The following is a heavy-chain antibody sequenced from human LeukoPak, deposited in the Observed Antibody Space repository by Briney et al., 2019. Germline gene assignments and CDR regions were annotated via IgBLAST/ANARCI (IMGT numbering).Heavy chain of an antibody. CDR3: ARGYCSGGSCPNFDY. CDR2: IYYSGST. J-gene: IGHJ4*02. V-gene: IGHV4-59*01. D-gene: IGHD2-15*01. CDR1: GGSISSYY. Sequence: SETLSLTCTVSGGSISSYYWIWIRQPPGKGLEWIGYIYYSGSTNYNPSLKSRVTISVDTSKNQFSLKLSSVTAADTAVYYCARGYCSGGSCPNFDYWDQGTLVTVSS.